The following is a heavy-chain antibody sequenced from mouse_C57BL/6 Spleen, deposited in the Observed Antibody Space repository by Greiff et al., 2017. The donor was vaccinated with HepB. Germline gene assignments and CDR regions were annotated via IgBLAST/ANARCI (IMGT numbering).Heavy chain of an antibody. V-gene: IGHV5-17*01. Sequence: HLVESGGGLVKPGGSLKLSCAASGFTFSDYGMHWVRQAPEKGLEWVAYISSGSSTIYYADTVKGRFTISRDNAKNTLFLQMTSLRSEDTAMYYCASSSYWYFDVWGTGTTVTVSS. CDR3: ASSSYWYFDV. J-gene: IGHJ1*03. CDR1: GFTFSDYG. CDR2: ISSGSSTI. D-gene: IGHD1-1*01.